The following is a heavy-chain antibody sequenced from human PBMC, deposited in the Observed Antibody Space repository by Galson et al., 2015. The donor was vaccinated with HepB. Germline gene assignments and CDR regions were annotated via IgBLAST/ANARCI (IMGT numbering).Heavy chain of an antibody. CDR3: ARGAIFGVVTNFYYYGMDV. J-gene: IGHJ6*02. D-gene: IGHD3-3*01. CDR2: ISSSGGFI. V-gene: IGHV3-21*01. CDR1: GFTFSRYT. Sequence: RLSCAASGFTFSRYTIYWFRQAPGKGLEWVSSISSSGGFIQYADSLRGRFTISRDNAKDSLSLQMNSLRVEDTGVYYCARGAIFGVVTNFYYYGMDVWGQGTTVTVSS.